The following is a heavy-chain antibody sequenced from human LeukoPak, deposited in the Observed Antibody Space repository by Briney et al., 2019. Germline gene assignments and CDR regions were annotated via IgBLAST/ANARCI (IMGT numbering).Heavy chain of an antibody. Sequence: PGGSLRLSCAASGFTFSSYEMNWVRQAPGKGLEWVSYISSSGSTIYYADSVKGRFTISRDNAKNSLYLQMNSLRAEDTAVYYCARDAVLAGATEYYLDYWGQGTLVTVSS. V-gene: IGHV3-48*03. J-gene: IGHJ4*02. CDR1: GFTFSSYE. D-gene: IGHD1-26*01. CDR3: ARDAVLAGATEYYLDY. CDR2: ISSSGSTI.